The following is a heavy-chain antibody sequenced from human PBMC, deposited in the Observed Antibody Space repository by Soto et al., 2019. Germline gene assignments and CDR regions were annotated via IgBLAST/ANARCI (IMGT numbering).Heavy chain of an antibody. CDR1: GYIFVNYG. CDR2: ISPYTGNT. J-gene: IGHJ6*01. V-gene: IGHV1-18*01. D-gene: IGHD3-16*01. Sequence: QVQLVQSGDEVKKPGSSVKVSCKASGYIFVNYGIACVRQAPGQGLEWMGCISPYTGNTHSATKVQGRLTMTTDTSTSTAYMDLGSLPSDDTAVYYCVMVDNYVTPTPQDVLGQGATVTVSS. CDR3: VMVDNYVTPTPQDV.